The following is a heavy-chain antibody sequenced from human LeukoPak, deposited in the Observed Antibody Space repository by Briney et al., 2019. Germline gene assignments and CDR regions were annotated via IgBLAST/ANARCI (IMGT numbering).Heavy chain of an antibody. Sequence: GGSLRLSCAASGFTFSDYYMSWIRQAPGKGLEWVSYISSSGSTIYYADSVKGRFTISRDNAKNSLYLQMNRLRAEDTAVYYCARDSIYYDSSGYNAMDYWGQGTLVTVSS. CDR1: GFTFSDYY. CDR3: ARDSIYYDSSGYNAMDY. CDR2: ISSSGSTI. V-gene: IGHV3-11*01. D-gene: IGHD3-22*01. J-gene: IGHJ4*02.